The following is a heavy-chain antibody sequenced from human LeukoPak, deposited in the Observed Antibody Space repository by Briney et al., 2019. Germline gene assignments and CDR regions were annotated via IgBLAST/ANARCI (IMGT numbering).Heavy chain of an antibody. CDR2: IKQDGSVK. V-gene: IGHV3-7*03. J-gene: IGHJ4*02. D-gene: IGHD6-13*01. Sequence: PGGSLRLSCAASGFTFGSYWMSWVRQAPGKGLEWVANIKQDGSVKYYVDSVKGRFTISRDNAENSLSLQMNSLRAEDTAVYYCASAGGDSRTPLPFYYWGQGTLVTVSS. CDR3: ASAGGDSRTPLPFYY. CDR1: GFTFGSYW.